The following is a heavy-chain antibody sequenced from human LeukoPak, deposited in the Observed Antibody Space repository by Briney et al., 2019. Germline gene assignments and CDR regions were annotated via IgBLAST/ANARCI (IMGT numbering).Heavy chain of an antibody. Sequence: GGSLRLSCAASGFTFSSYWMSWVRQAPGKGLEWVANIKQDGSEKYYVDPVKGRFTISRDNAKNSLYLQVNSLRAEDTAVYYCAKDRIVVVTDFDYWGQGTLVTVSS. CDR3: AKDRIVVVTDFDY. J-gene: IGHJ4*02. CDR2: IKQDGSEK. D-gene: IGHD2-21*02. V-gene: IGHV3-7*01. CDR1: GFTFSSYW.